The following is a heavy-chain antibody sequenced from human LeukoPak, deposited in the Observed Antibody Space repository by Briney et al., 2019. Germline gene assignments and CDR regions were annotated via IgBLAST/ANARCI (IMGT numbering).Heavy chain of an antibody. D-gene: IGHD3-3*01. Sequence: PGGSLRLSCAASGFTFSSYSMNWVRQAPGKGLEWVSAISGSGGSTYYADSVKGRFTISRDNAKNSLYLQMNSLRAEDTAVYYCAREGPYYDFWSGYYTFLGYTDLGLFDYWGQGTLVTVSS. J-gene: IGHJ4*02. V-gene: IGHV3-21*01. CDR1: GFTFSSYS. CDR3: AREGPYYDFWSGYYTFLGYTDLGLFDY. CDR2: ISGSGGST.